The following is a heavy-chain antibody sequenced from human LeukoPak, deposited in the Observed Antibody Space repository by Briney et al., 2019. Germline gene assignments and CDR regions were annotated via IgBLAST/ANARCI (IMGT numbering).Heavy chain of an antibody. Sequence: ASVKVSCKASGYTFTSYYIHWVRQAPGQGLEWMGIINPSGGSTSYAQKFQGRVTMTRDMSTSTVYMELSSLRSEDTAVYYCAKDRGTYYYYYYYMDVWGKGTTVTVSS. D-gene: IGHD1-14*01. CDR1: GYTFTSYY. CDR3: AKDRGTYYYYYYYMDV. J-gene: IGHJ6*03. CDR2: INPSGGST. V-gene: IGHV1-46*01.